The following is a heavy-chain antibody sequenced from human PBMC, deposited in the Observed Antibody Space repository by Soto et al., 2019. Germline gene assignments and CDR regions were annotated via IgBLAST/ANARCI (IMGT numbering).Heavy chain of an antibody. CDR2: IVPIFGTK. CDR1: GGSFSSHA. J-gene: IGHJ2*01. V-gene: IGHV1-69*06. D-gene: IGHD3-3*01. Sequence: QVQLMQSGAEVKKPGSSVKVSCKPSGGSFSSHAVSWVRQAPGQGLEWVGGIVPIFGTKNYAEKFQGRVTITADKSTSTVYMDLSSLKSEDTAVYFCARDRRDQTIFGMVGYFDLWGRGTLVSVSS. CDR3: ARDRRDQTIFGMVGYFDL.